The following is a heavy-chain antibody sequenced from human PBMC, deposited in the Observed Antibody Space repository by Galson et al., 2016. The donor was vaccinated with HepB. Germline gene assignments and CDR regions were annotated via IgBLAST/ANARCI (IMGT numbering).Heavy chain of an antibody. Sequence: SLRLSCAASAFNFSNSDIHWVRQAPGKGLEWVTIISSDGTHKDYVDSVKGRFTISRDDSTNTVSLQMNSLRLEDTAMYYCATGGPAVTATQVSGCGVTVHNAFDIWGQGTMVTVSS. CDR1: AFNFSNSD. V-gene: IGHV3-30*03. J-gene: IGHJ3*02. CDR3: ATGGPAVTATQVSGCGVTVHNAFDI. D-gene: IGHD2-21*02. CDR2: ISSDGTHK.